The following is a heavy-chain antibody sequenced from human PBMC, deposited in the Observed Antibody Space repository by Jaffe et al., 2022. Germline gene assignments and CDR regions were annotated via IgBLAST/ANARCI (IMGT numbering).Heavy chain of an antibody. V-gene: IGHV3-48*03. Sequence: EVQLVESGGGLVQPGGSLRLSCAASGFTFSSYEMNWVRQAPGKGLEWVSYISSSGSTIYYADSVKGRFTISRDNAKNSLYLQMNSLRAEDTAVYYCARQGGITMVRGVIIKDYYYYMDVWGKGTTVTVSS. CDR1: GFTFSSYE. CDR3: ARQGGITMVRGVIIKDYYYYMDV. D-gene: IGHD3-10*01. CDR2: ISSSGSTI. J-gene: IGHJ6*03.